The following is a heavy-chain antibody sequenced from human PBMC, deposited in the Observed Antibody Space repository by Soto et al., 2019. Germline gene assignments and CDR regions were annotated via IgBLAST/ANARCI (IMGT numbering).Heavy chain of an antibody. J-gene: IGHJ6*02. CDR2: INPKSGGT. CDR1: GYTFTSYG. V-gene: IGHV1-2*04. CDR3: ARGDSTDCSNGVCSFFYNHDMDV. D-gene: IGHD2-8*01. Sequence: ASVKASCKASGYTFTSYGISWVRQAPGQGLEWLGRINPKSGGTSTAQKFQGWVTMTTDTSISTASMELTRLTSDDTAIYYCARGDSTDCSNGVCSFFYNHDMDVWGQGTTVTSP.